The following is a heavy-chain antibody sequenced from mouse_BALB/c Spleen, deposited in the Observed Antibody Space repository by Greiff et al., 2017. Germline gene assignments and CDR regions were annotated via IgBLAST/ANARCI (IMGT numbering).Heavy chain of an antibody. CDR3: ARGVLRPAY. CDR1: GYTFTSYW. Sequence: VQLQQSGAELAKPGASVKMSCKASGYTFTSYWMHWVKQRPGQGLEWIGYINPSTGYTEYNQKFKDKATLAADKSSSTAYMQLSSLTSEDSAVYYCARGVLRPAYWGQGTLVTVSA. V-gene: IGHV1-7*01. D-gene: IGHD1-2*01. CDR2: INPSTGYT. J-gene: IGHJ3*01.